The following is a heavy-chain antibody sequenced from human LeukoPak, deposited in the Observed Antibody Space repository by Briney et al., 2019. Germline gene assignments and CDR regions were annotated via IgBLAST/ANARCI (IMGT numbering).Heavy chain of an antibody. J-gene: IGHJ3*02. D-gene: IGHD3-22*01. V-gene: IGHV4-4*02. CDR1: GGSISSSNW. Sequence: SETLSLTCAVSGGSISSSNWWSWVRQPPGKGLEWIGEIYHSGSTSYNPSLKSRVTMSVDTSKNHFSLKLTSVTAADTAVYYCARGPYYDSSKASAFDIWGQGTMVTVSS. CDR2: IYHSGST. CDR3: ARGPYYDSSKASAFDI.